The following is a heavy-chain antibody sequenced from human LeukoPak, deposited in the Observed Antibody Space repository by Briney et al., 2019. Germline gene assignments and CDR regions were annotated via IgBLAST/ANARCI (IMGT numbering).Heavy chain of an antibody. D-gene: IGHD3-22*01. CDR3: AKNFYYDSSYDAFDI. V-gene: IGHV3-11*01. CDR1: GFTFSDYY. Sequence: GGSLRLSCAASGFTFSDYYMSWIRQAPGKGLEWVSYISSSGSTIYYADSVKGRFTISRDNAKNSLYLQMSSLRAEDTAVYYCAKNFYYDSSYDAFDIWGQGTMVTVSS. J-gene: IGHJ3*02. CDR2: ISSSGSTI.